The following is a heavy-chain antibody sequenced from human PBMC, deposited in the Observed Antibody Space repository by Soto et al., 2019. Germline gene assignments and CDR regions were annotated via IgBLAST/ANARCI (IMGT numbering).Heavy chain of an antibody. V-gene: IGHV4-59*08. Sequence: PSETLSLTCTVSGGSISSYYWSWIRQPPGKGLEWIGYIYYSGSTNYNPSLKSRVTISVDTSKNQFSLKLSSVTAADTAVYYCARHEYGDYYFDYWGQGTLVTVSS. CDR3: ARHEYGDYYFDY. D-gene: IGHD4-17*01. J-gene: IGHJ4*02. CDR1: GGSISSYY. CDR2: IYYSGST.